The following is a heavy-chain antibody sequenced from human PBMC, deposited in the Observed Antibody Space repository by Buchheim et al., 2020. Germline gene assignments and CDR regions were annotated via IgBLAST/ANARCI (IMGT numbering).Heavy chain of an antibody. CDR2: ISSSYKL. CDR3: ARDSSGWSRDY. J-gene: IGHJ4*02. CDR1: GFSFSPYG. Sequence: EVQLVESGGGLVTPGGSLRLSCAASGFSFSPYGMTWVRQAPGKGREWVSTISSSYKLFFGDSVKGRFVISRDNARTTVYLKMNNLRAEDTAVYFCARDSSGWSRDYWGQGTL. D-gene: IGHD6-19*01. V-gene: IGHV3-21*02.